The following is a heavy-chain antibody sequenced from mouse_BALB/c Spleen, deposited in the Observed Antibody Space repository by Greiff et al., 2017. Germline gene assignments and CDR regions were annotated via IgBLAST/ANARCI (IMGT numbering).Heavy chain of an antibody. CDR1: GFTFSSYA. Sequence: EVQLVESGGGLVKPGGSLKLSCAASGFTFSSYAMSWVRQSPEKRLEWVAEISSGGSYTYYPDTVTGRFTISRDNAKNTLYLEMSSLRSEDTAMYYCAREKDGYYGAMDYWGQGTSVTVSS. V-gene: IGHV5-9-4*01. J-gene: IGHJ4*01. CDR2: ISSGGSYT. CDR3: AREKDGYYGAMDY. D-gene: IGHD2-3*01.